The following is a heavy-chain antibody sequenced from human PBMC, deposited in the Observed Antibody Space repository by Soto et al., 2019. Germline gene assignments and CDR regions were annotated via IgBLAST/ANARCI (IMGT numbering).Heavy chain of an antibody. J-gene: IGHJ4*02. D-gene: IGHD6-19*01. V-gene: IGHV3-23*01. CDR1: GFTFHIYP. Sequence: EVQLLESGGGLVQPGGSLRLSYAASGFTFHIYPMTWVRQTPGKGLEWVSTISRGADDTQYADSVKGRFTLTRDDSKKTLYLQLNGLRAEDTAVYYCARRGERWLPEDYWGQGTLVTVSS. CDR2: ISRGADDT. CDR3: ARRGERWLPEDY.